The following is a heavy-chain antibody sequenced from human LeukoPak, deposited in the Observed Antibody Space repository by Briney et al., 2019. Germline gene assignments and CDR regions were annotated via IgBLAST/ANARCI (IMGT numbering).Heavy chain of an antibody. CDR2: IGHDGTKI. CDR1: GFTFSTYG. V-gene: IGHV3-30*02. J-gene: IGHJ4*02. Sequence: GGSLRLSCAASGFTFSTYGMHWVRQAPGKGLEWVAFIGHDGTKIYYADYVQGRFTISRDNSKNTLYLEMNSLSGEDTALYYCAKDHVTWGNRYFDHWGQGTLGTVSS. D-gene: IGHD3-16*01. CDR3: AKDHVTWGNRYFDH.